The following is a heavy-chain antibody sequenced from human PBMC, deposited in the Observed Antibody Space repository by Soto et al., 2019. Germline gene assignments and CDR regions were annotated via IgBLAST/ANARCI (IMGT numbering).Heavy chain of an antibody. CDR2: MNPNKGNT. Sequence: QVQLEQSGAEVKKPGASVKVSCKASGYTFTSYDINWVRQATGQGLEGMGWMNPNKGNTGYAQRFQGRVTMTRNTAIRTAYMALCSLRSDDTDVYYCTRGHFIVGATHDYWGEGTLVTVSS. D-gene: IGHD1-26*01. J-gene: IGHJ4*02. CDR3: TRGHFIVGATHDY. CDR1: GYTFTSYD. V-gene: IGHV1-8*01.